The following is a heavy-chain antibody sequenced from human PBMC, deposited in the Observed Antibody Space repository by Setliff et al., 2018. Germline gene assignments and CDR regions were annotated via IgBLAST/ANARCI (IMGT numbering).Heavy chain of an antibody. J-gene: IGHJ3*02. CDR3: ARDSRYFCDSSGPGASDI. CDR2: INPNSAVT. D-gene: IGHD3-22*01. V-gene: IGHV1-2*06. CDR1: GYTFTGYY. Sequence: VKVSCKASGYTFTGYYMHWVRQAPGQGLEWMGRINPNSAVTNYAQKFQGRVTMTRDTSISTAYMELSRLRSDDTAVYYCARDSRYFCDSSGPGASDIWGQGTMVTVSS.